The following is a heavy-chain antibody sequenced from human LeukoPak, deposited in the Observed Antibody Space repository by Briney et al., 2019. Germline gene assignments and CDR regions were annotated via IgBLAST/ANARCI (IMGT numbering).Heavy chain of an antibody. CDR2: IYTSGST. V-gene: IGHV4-4*07. CDR3: ARAHVDTAMVGCFDY. CDR1: GGSISSYY. J-gene: IGHJ4*02. D-gene: IGHD5-18*01. Sequence: SETLSLTCTVSGGSISSYYWSWVRQPAGKGLEWIGRIYTSGSTNYNPSLKSRVTISVDTSKNQFSLKLSSVTAADTAVYYCARAHVDTAMVGCFDYWGQGTLVTVSS.